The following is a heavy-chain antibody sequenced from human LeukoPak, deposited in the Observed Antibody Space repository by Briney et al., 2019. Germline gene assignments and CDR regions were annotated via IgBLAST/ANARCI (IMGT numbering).Heavy chain of an antibody. D-gene: IGHD3-9*01. V-gene: IGHV1-2*06. CDR3: ARSIPPFYDILTGYGPLY. CDR1: GYTFTGYY. Sequence: ASVKVSCKASGYTFTGYYMHWVRQAPGQGLEWMGLINPNSGGTNYAQEFQGRVTMTRDTSISTAYMELSRLRSDDTAVYYCARSIPPFYDILTGYGPLYWGPGTLVTVSS. CDR2: INPNSGGT. J-gene: IGHJ4*02.